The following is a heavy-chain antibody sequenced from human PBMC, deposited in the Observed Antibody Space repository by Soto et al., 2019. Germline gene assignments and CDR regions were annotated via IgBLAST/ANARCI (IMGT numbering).Heavy chain of an antibody. CDR1: GFTFSSYG. CDR3: ATLAGKNVFDV. J-gene: IGHJ3*01. Sequence: QVQLVESGGDVVQPGRSLRLSCAASGFTFSSYGMQWVRLAPGKGLEWVAVIWYDGSQKYYVDSVKGRFIVSRDNSKNTLYLQMDSLRGDDTAIYYCATLAGKNVFDVWGQGTVVTVSS. V-gene: IGHV3-33*03. CDR2: IWYDGSQK.